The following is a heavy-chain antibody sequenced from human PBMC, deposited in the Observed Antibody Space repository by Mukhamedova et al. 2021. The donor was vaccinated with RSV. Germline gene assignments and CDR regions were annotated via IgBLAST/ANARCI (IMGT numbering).Heavy chain of an antibody. D-gene: IGHD1-26*01. CDR2: FDPEDGET. V-gene: IGHV1-24*01. CDR3: ATGGVGRLKYYYYGMVV. Sequence: WGGGFDPEDGETIYAQKFQGRVTMTEDTSTDTAYMELSSLRSEDTAVYYCATGGVGRLKYYYYGMVVWGQGTTVTVSS. J-gene: IGHJ6*02.